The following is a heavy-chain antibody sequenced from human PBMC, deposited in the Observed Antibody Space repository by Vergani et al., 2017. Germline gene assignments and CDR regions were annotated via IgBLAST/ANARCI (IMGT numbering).Heavy chain of an antibody. D-gene: IGHD1-14*01. CDR2: IYWNDDQ. CDR3: VYRKTRCDTTGCFYPIDYYYYRDV. J-gene: IGHJ6*03. CDR1: GFSLNTRGVS. V-gene: IGHV2-5*04. Sequence: QITLKESGPTLVKPTQTLTLTCTFSGFSLNTRGVSVAWIRQPPGKALDWLALIYWNDDQNYSPSLNNRVTITNDTSKIQVVLTMTNMEYVDTGTYYCVYRKTRCDTTGCFYPIDYYYYRDVWGKGTTVTVSS.